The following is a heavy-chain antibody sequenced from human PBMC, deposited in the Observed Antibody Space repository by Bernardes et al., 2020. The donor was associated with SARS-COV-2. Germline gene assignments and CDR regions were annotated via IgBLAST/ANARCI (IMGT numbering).Heavy chain of an antibody. D-gene: IGHD3-3*01. V-gene: IGHV2-70*01. Sequence: SGPTLVKPTQTLTLTCTFSGFSLSTSGLCVSWIRQPPGKALAWLALIDWDDDKYYSTSLTTRLTISKDTSKNQVVLTMTNMDPVDTATYYCARIQYYDFWSGYRNWGHGTLVNGSS. J-gene: IGHJ4*01. CDR2: IDWDDDK. CDR1: GFSLSTSGLC. CDR3: ARIQYYDFWSGYRN.